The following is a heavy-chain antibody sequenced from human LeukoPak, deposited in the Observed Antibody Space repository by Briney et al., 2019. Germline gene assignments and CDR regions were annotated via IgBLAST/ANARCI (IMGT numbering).Heavy chain of an antibody. CDR3: ARGQAGRDAFDI. CDR2: IYYSGST. J-gene: IGHJ3*02. Sequence: SETLSLTCTVSGGSISSYYWSWIRQPPGKGLEWIGYIYYSGSTNYNPSLKSRVTISVDTSKNQFSLKLSSVTAADTAVYYGARGQAGRDAFDIWGQGTMVTASS. D-gene: IGHD6-19*01. V-gene: IGHV4-59*01. CDR1: GGSISSYY.